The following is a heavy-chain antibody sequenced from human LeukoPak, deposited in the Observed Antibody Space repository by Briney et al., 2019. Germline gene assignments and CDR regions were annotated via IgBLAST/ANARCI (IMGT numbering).Heavy chain of an antibody. CDR2: MNPNGGST. J-gene: IGHJ3*02. V-gene: IGHV1-46*01. Sequence: ASVKVSCKASGYTFTSYYIHWVRQAPGQGLELMGIMNPNGGSTSYAHKFQGRVTMTRDTSTSTDYMEMRSLGSDDTAVDYCARDKHKAYRDAFDIWGQGTMVTVSS. D-gene: IGHD1-14*01. CDR3: ARDKHKAYRDAFDI. CDR1: GYTFTSYY.